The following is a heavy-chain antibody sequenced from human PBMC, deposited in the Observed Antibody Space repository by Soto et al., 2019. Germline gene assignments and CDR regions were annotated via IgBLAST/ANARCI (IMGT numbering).Heavy chain of an antibody. CDR1: GYSFTNYG. CDR3: ARDGPKHGLGDY. Sequence: ASVKVSCKASGYSFTNYGISWVRQAPGQGLEWMGWVSAYISNTIYVQKLQGRVTMTTDTSTSTAYMELRSLRSDDTAVYYCARDGPKHGLGDYWGQGTLVTGSS. V-gene: IGHV1-18*01. D-gene: IGHD3-16*01. J-gene: IGHJ4*02. CDR2: VSAYISNT.